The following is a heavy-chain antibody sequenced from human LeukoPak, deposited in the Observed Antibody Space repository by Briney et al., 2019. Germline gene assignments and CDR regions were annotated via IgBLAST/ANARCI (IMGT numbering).Heavy chain of an antibody. Sequence: PSETLSLTCTVSGGSISSGSHYWSWIRQPAGKGLEWIGRIYISGSTNYNPSLKSRVTISVDTSKNQFSLKLSSVTAADTAVYYCATTNVLLWFGELSKTAYFDYWGQGTLVTVSS. CDR3: ATTNVLLWFGELSKTAYFDY. CDR2: IYISGST. CDR1: GGSISSGSHY. J-gene: IGHJ4*02. V-gene: IGHV4-61*02. D-gene: IGHD3-10*01.